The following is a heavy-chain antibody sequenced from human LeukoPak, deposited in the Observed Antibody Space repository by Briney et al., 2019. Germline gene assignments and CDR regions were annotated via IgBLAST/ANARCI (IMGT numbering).Heavy chain of an antibody. J-gene: IGHJ3*02. Sequence: SETLSLTCTVSGYSISLGYYWGWIRQPPGKGLEWIGSFYHTGSTYYNPSLRSGVTVSGDTSKNQFSLKLSSVTAADTAVYYCARSWFGELRGAFDIWGQGTMVTVSS. V-gene: IGHV4-38-2*02. D-gene: IGHD3-10*01. CDR3: ARSWFGELRGAFDI. CDR2: FYHTGST. CDR1: GYSISLGYY.